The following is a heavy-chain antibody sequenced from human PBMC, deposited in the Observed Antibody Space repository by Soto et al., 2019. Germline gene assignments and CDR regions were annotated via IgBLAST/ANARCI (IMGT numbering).Heavy chain of an antibody. CDR2: ISGSGGST. V-gene: IGHV3-23*01. Sequence: GGSLRLSCAASGFTFSSYAMSWVRQAPGKGLEWVSAISGSGGSTYYADSVKGRFTISRDNSKNTLYLQMNSLRAEDTAVYYCAKDQNFRSTSPQDAFDIWGQGTMVTVSS. CDR1: GFTFSSYA. CDR3: AKDQNFRSTSPQDAFDI. J-gene: IGHJ3*02. D-gene: IGHD2-2*01.